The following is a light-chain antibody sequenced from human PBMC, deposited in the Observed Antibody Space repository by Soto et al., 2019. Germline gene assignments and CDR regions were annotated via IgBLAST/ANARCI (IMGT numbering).Light chain of an antibody. CDR1: TSNIGAGYE. CDR2: GHN. V-gene: IGLV1-40*01. CDR3: QSFDSSLGGSGV. Sequence: QSVLTQPPSVSGAPGQRVTISCTRSTSNIGAGYEVHWYQQVPGTAPKLLVSGHNNRPAEVPDRFFGSKSGTSASLTITGLLAEDEADYYCQSFDSSLGGSGVFGGGTKVTVL. J-gene: IGLJ3*02.